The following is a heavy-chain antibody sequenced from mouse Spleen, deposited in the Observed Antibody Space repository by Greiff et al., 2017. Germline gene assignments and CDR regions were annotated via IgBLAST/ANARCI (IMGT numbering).Heavy chain of an antibody. CDR3: ARHNYGSSYYFDY. J-gene: IGHJ2*01. V-gene: IGHV5-9-1*01. CDR2: ISSGGSYT. D-gene: IGHD1-1*01. Sequence: EVMLVESGGGLVKPGGSLKLSCAASGFTFSSYAMSWVRQTPEKRLEWVATISSGGSYTYYPDSVKGRFTISRDNAKNTLYLQMSSLRSEDTAMYYCARHNYGSSYYFDYWGQGTTLTVSS. CDR1: GFTFSSYA.